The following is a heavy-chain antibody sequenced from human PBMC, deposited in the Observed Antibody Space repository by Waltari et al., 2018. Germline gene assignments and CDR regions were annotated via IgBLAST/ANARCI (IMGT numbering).Heavy chain of an antibody. J-gene: IGHJ4*02. CDR3: AKGIQLWGRGSWYFDD. CDR2: INTNTGNP. Sequence: QVQLVQSGSELKKPGASVKVSCKAYGYIFSNYAMNWVRQAPGQGLEWMGWINTNTGNPTYAQGFTGRFVFSLDTSVSTAYLQISSLKAEDTSVYYCAKGIQLWGRGSWYFDDWGQGTLVTVSS. CDR1: GYIFSNYA. V-gene: IGHV7-4-1*02. D-gene: IGHD5-18*01.